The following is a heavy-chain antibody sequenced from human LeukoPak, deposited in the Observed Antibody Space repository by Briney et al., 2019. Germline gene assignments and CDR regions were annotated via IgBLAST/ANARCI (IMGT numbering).Heavy chain of an antibody. CDR1: GYTFTSYG. V-gene: IGHV1-18*01. Sequence: ASVKVSCKASGYTFTSYGISWVRQAPGQGLEWMGWISAYNGNTNYAQKLQGRVTMTTDTSTSTAYMELRSLRSDDTAVYYCARFGTRKYQLRPPDAFDIWGQGTMVTVSS. D-gene: IGHD2-2*01. CDR2: ISAYNGNT. CDR3: ARFGTRKYQLRPPDAFDI. J-gene: IGHJ3*02.